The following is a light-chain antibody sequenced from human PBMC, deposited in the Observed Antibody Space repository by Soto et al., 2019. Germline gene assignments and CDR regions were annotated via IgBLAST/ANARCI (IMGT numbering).Light chain of an antibody. CDR1: SSDVGSYDL. CDR2: EVS. J-gene: IGLJ2*01. V-gene: IGLV2-23*02. Sequence: QSALTQPVSVSGSPGQSITISCTGTSSDVGSYDLVSWYQQHPGNAPKLMIYEVSKRPSGVSDRFSGSKSGNTASLTISGLQADDEADYYCCSYATTTLFGGGTKVTVL. CDR3: CSYATTTL.